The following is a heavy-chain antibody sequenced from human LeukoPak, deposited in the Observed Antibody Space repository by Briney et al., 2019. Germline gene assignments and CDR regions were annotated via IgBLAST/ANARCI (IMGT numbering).Heavy chain of an antibody. V-gene: IGHV3-23*01. CDR1: GFTFSSYA. CDR3: AKAGWNVVVIDY. Sequence: GGSLRLSCAASGFTFSSYAMSWVRQAPGKGLEWVSGISGSGGSTNYADSVKGRFTISRDNSKNTLYLQMNSLRAEDTAVYYCAKAGWNVVVIDYWGQGTRVTVSS. CDR2: ISGSGGST. J-gene: IGHJ4*02. D-gene: IGHD3-22*01.